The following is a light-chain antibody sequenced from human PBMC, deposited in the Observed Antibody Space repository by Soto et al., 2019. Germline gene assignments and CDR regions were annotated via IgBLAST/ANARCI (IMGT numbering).Light chain of an antibody. CDR2: AAS. J-gene: IGKJ1*01. V-gene: IGKV1-8*01. Sequence: AIRMTQSPSSLSASTGDRVTITCRASQGISSYLAWYQQKPGKAPKLLIYAASTLQSGVPSRFSGSGSGTYFTLTISCLQCEDFATYYCQQYYSDPRAFGKGTKVDIK. CDR1: QGISSY. CDR3: QQYYSDPRA.